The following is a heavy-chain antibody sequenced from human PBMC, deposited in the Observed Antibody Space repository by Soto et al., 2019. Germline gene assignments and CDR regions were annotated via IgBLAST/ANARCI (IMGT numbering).Heavy chain of an antibody. CDR2: ISYDGSNK. CDR3: AKDPRIQLWSHLYFDY. D-gene: IGHD5-18*01. Sequence: GGSLRLSCAASGFTFSSYGMHLVRQAPGKGLEWVAFISYDGSNKYYADSVKGRFTISRDNSKNTLYLQMNSLRAEDTAVYYCAKDPRIQLWSHLYFDYWGQGTLVTVS. J-gene: IGHJ4*02. V-gene: IGHV3-30*18. CDR1: GFTFSSYG.